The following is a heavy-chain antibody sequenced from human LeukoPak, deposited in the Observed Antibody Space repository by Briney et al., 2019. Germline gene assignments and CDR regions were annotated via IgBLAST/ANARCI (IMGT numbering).Heavy chain of an antibody. CDR3: AREKYYDSSGSPDAFDI. D-gene: IGHD3-22*01. Sequence: GGSLRLSCEVSGFTLDRYWMSWVRQAPGKGLEWVANIKQDGSETHHVDSVKGRFTISRDNAKNSLYLQMNSLRAEDTAVYYCAREKYYDSSGSPDAFDIWGQGTLVTVSS. CDR1: GFTLDRYW. V-gene: IGHV3-7*01. CDR2: IKQDGSET. J-gene: IGHJ3*02.